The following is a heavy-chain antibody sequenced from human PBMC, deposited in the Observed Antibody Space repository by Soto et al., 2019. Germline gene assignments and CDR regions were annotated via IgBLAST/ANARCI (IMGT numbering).Heavy chain of an antibody. D-gene: IGHD6-13*01. CDR2: IKSKTDGGTT. V-gene: IGHV3-15*01. J-gene: IGHJ6*02. Sequence: GGSLRLSCAASGFTFSNAWMSWVRQAPGKGLEWVGRIKSKTDGGTTDYAAPVKGRFTISRDDSKNTLYLQMNSLKTEDTAVYYCTTVRGEGSYSSSWDPVYYYGMDVWGQGTTVTVSS. CDR1: GFTFSNAW. CDR3: TTVRGEGSYSSSWDPVYYYGMDV.